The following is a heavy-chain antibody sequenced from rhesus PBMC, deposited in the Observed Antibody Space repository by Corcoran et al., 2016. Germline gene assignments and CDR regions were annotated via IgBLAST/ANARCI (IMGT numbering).Heavy chain of an antibody. Sequence: DVQLVESGGGLVEPGGSLRLSCVASGFTFSSYEMHWVRQAPGKGLEWVSVISESGGARYYADSVNGRFTISRDNAKNALFLQMNSLRAEDTAVYYCTRSAAASFYGLDSWGQGVVVTVSS. J-gene: IGHJ6*01. CDR1: GFTFSSYE. CDR3: TRSAAASFYGLDS. CDR2: ISESGGAR. V-gene: IGHV3-100*02. D-gene: IGHD6-25*01.